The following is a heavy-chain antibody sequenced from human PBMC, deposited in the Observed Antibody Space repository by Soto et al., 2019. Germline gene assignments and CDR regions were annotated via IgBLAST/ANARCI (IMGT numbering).Heavy chain of an antibody. CDR3: VKDLRPNRGWFGP. V-gene: IGHV3-23*02. Sequence: LRLSCAASGFNFYNYAMTWVRQAPWKGLEWVSGISGDGTRTYYGDSVKGRFTISRDNSKNTVFLQMNSLRAEDTALYYCVKDLRPNRGWFGPWCEGTRVTVSS. CDR2: ISGDGTRT. J-gene: IGHJ5*02. D-gene: IGHD3-3*01. CDR1: GFNFYNYA.